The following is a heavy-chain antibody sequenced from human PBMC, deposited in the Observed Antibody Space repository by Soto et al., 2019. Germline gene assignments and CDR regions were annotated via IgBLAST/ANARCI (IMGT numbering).Heavy chain of an antibody. V-gene: IGHV4-39*01. Sequence: SETLSLTCTVSGGSISSSSYYWGWIRQPPGKGLEWIGSIYYSGSTYYNPSLKSRVTISVDTSKNQFSLKLSSVTAADTAVYYCARLKGYSGYDRYYYYYMDVWGKGTTVTVSS. CDR2: IYYSGST. CDR3: ARLKGYSGYDRYYYYYMDV. CDR1: GGSISSSSYY. J-gene: IGHJ6*03. D-gene: IGHD5-12*01.